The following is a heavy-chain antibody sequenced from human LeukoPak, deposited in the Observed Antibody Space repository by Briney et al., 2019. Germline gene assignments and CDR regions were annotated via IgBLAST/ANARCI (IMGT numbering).Heavy chain of an antibody. CDR2: ISYDGNNK. CDR3: AKDRYGDYLRVFDY. J-gene: IGHJ4*02. V-gene: IGHV3-30*18. Sequence: GRSLRLSCAASGFTFSSYGMHWVRQAPGKGLEWVAVISYDGNNKYYADSVMGRFTISRDNSKNTLYLQMNSLRAEDTAVYYCAKDRYGDYLRVFDYWGQGTLVTVSS. D-gene: IGHD4-17*01. CDR1: GFTFSSYG.